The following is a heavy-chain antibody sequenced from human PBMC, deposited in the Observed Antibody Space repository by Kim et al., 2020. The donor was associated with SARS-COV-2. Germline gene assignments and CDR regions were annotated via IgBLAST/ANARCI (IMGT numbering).Heavy chain of an antibody. CDR3: AAGKLLLDV. Sequence: GNTNYAQKFQERVTITRDMSTSTAYMELSSLRSEDTAVYYCAAGKLLLDVWGQGTTVTVSS. J-gene: IGHJ6*02. CDR2: GNT. D-gene: IGHD1-26*01. V-gene: IGHV1-58*01.